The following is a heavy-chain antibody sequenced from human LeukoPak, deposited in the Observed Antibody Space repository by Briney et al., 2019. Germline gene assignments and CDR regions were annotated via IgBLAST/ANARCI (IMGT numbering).Heavy chain of an antibody. J-gene: IGHJ5*02. V-gene: IGHV1-69*04. Sequence: ASATVSCKASGGTFSIYAISWVRQAPGQGLEWMGRIIPILGIANYAQKFQGRVTITADKSTSTAYMELSSLRSEDTAVYYCARVFNWFDPWGQGTLVTVSS. CDR3: ARVFNWFDP. CDR2: IIPILGIA. CDR1: GGTFSIYA.